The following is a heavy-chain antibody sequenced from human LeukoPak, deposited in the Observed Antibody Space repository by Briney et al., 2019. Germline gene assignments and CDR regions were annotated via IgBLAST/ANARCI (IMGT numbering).Heavy chain of an antibody. Sequence: SATLSLTCTVSGGSISTYYWSWIRQPPGKGLEWIGYIYYSGSTNYSPSLQSRVTISVDASKNQFSLRLRSVTAADTAMYYCARSGTKTNGFDYWGQGTLVTVSS. V-gene: IGHV4-59*01. D-gene: IGHD2-8*01. CDR2: IYYSGST. CDR3: ARSGTKTNGFDY. J-gene: IGHJ4*02. CDR1: GGSISTYY.